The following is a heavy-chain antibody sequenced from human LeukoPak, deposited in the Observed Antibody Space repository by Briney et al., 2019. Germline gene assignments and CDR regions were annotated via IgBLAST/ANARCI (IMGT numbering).Heavy chain of an antibody. D-gene: IGHD2-15*01. J-gene: IGHJ4*01. CDR3: ARYCSGVSCYAGYDY. CDR1: GFTFSTYA. CDR2: ISTNGGGT. V-gene: IGHV3-64*01. Sequence: GGSLRLSCAASGFTFSTYAMHWVRQTPGKGLEYVSAISTNGGGTHYANSVKGRLTISRDNSKNTLYLQMGSLRAEDMAVYYCARYCSGVSCYAGYDYWGQGTLVTASS.